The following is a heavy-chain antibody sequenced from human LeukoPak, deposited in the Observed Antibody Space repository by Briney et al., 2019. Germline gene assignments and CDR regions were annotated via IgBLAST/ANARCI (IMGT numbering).Heavy chain of an antibody. J-gene: IGHJ5*02. D-gene: IGHD3-22*01. V-gene: IGHV1-2*02. CDR1: GYTFSGYY. Sequence: GASVKVSCKASGYTFSGYYVHWVRQAPGQGLEWMGWINPNSGGTNYAQKFQGRVTMTWDTSISTAYMELSSLRSDDTAVYYCTSDTYYYDSTGLRHWFDPWGQGTLVTVSS. CDR2: INPNSGGT. CDR3: TSDTYYYDSTGLRHWFDP.